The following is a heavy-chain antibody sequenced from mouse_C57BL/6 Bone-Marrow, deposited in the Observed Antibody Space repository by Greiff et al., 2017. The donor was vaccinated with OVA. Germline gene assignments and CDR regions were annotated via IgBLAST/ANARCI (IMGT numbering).Heavy chain of an antibody. CDR1: GYTFTDYY. Sequence: VQLQQSGPELVKPGASVKISCKASGYTFTDYYMNWVKQSNGKSLEWIGDINPNNGGTSYNQKLKGKATLTVDKSSSTAYMELRSLTSEDSAVYYCARDYYGSSWYFDVWGTGTTVTVSS. V-gene: IGHV1-26*01. CDR3: ARDYYGSSWYFDV. D-gene: IGHD1-1*01. CDR2: INPNNGGT. J-gene: IGHJ1*03.